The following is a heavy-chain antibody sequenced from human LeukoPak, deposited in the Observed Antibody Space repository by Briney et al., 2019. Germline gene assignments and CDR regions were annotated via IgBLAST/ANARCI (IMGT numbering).Heavy chain of an antibody. J-gene: IGHJ4*02. V-gene: IGHV4-4*02. CDR2: IYHSGST. CDR1: GGSISSSNW. D-gene: IGHD7-27*01. CDR3: AKGGTKNWGFFY. Sequence: SETLSLTCAVSGGSISSSNWWSWVRQPPGKGLEWIGEIYHSGSTNYNPSLKSRVTISVDKSKNQFSLKLSSVTAADTSVYYCAKGGTKNWGFFYWGQGTLVTVSS.